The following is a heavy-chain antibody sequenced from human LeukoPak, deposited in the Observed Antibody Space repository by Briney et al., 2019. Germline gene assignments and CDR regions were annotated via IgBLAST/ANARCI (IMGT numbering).Heavy chain of an antibody. CDR1: GGSIGSYY. V-gene: IGHV4-4*07. CDR3: ARVKRPYCGGDCYSDNWFDP. CDR2: IYTSGST. D-gene: IGHD2-21*01. Sequence: PSETLSLTCTVSGGSIGSYYWSWIRQPAGKGLEWIGRIYTSGSTNYNPSLKSRVTMSVDTSKNQFSLKLSSVTAADTAVYYCARVKRPYCGGDCYSDNWFDPWGQGTLVTVSS. J-gene: IGHJ5*02.